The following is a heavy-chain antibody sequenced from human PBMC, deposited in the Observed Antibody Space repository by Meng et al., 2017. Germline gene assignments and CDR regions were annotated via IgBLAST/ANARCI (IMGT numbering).Heavy chain of an antibody. CDR3: ARVVEYCSGGSCPTVDY. CDR1: GSTFSSYE. Sequence: GGSLRLSCAASGSTFSSYEMNWVRQAPGKGLEWVSYISSSGSTIYYADSVKGRFTISRDNAKNSLYLQMNSLRAEDTAVYYCARVVEYCSGGSCPTVDYWGQGTLVTVSS. CDR2: ISSSGSTI. D-gene: IGHD2-15*01. J-gene: IGHJ4*02. V-gene: IGHV3-48*03.